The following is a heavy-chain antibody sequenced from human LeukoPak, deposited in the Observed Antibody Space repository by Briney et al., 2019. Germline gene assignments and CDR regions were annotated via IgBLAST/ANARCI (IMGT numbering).Heavy chain of an antibody. CDR1: GYTFTSYD. V-gene: IGHV1-8*01. Sequence: GASVKVSCKASGYTFTSYDVNWVRQATGQGLGWMGWMNPNSGNTGYAQKFQGRVTMTRNTSISTAYMELSSLRSEDTAVYYCARGNSGNGAFDIWGQGTMVTVSS. CDR3: ARGNSGNGAFDI. J-gene: IGHJ3*02. D-gene: IGHD6-25*01. CDR2: MNPNSGNT.